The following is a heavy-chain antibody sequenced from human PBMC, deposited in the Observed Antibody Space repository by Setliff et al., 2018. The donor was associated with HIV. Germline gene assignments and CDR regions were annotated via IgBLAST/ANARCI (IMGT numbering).Heavy chain of an antibody. D-gene: IGHD5-12*01. J-gene: IGHJ4*02. CDR3: ARGPQSYVDVVPTIGRYYFDY. CDR2: INVNSGGT. V-gene: IGHV1-2*02. CDR1: GYLFTGYY. Sequence: ASVKVSCKASGYLFTGYYMHWVRQAPGQGLEWMGWINVNSGGTKYAQKFQGRVTMTRDTSISTASLELSGLRSDDTAVFYCARGPQSYVDVVPTIGRYYFDYWGQGTLVTVSS.